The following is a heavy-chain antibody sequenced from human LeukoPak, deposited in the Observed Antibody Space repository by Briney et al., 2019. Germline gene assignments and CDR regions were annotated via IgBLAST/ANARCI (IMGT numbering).Heavy chain of an antibody. J-gene: IGHJ6*02. CDR1: GGSISSGSYY. CDR2: IYTSGST. D-gene: IGHD2-15*01. Sequence: SQTLCLTCTVSGGSISSGSYYRSWIRQPAGKGLEWIGRIYTSGSTNYNPSLKSRVTISVDTSKNQFSPKLSSVTAADTAVYYCARVQSKVVVAATRSYYYHGMDVWGQGTTVTASS. V-gene: IGHV4-61*02. CDR3: ARVQSKVVVAATRSYYYHGMDV.